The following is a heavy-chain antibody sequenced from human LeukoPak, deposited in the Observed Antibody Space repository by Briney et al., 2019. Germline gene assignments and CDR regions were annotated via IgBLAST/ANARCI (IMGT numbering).Heavy chain of an antibody. CDR1: GFSFTCYF. CDR3: ARGPHDTAYYFDQ. Sequence: ASVKVSCKASGFSFTCYFMHWVRQAPGQGPEWMGRIDPNSGGTNYALKFQGRVTITRDTPITTAYMDLSRLRSDDTAVYYCARGPHDTAYYFDQWGQGTLVTVSS. CDR2: IDPNSGGT. D-gene: IGHD5-18*01. V-gene: IGHV1-2*06. J-gene: IGHJ4*02.